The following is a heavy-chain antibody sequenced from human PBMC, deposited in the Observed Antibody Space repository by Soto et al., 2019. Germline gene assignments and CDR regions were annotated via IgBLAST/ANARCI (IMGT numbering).Heavy chain of an antibody. J-gene: IGHJ3*02. CDR1: GFTFSTSD. CDR3: AREGDQWTFDI. V-gene: IGHV3-13*01. D-gene: IGHD6-19*01. Sequence: ESVGGVKQPGGSLRLSCAASGFTFSTSDMHWVRQSPGKGLEWVSGVGTGGDTYYPDSVKGRFTISRDNGRNSLYLQMNNLRAGDTAVYYCAREGDQWTFDIWGQGTMVTVSS. CDR2: VGTGGDT.